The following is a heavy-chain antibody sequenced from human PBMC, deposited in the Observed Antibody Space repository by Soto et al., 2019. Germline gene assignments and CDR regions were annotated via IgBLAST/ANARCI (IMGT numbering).Heavy chain of an antibody. CDR2: IYYSGST. D-gene: IGHD4-17*01. V-gene: IGHV4-59*08. CDR3: ATHDEPYGDYFHFDY. Sequence: SETLSLTCTVSGGSISSYYWSWIRQPPGKGLEWIGYIYYSGSTNYNPSLKSRVTISVDTSKNQFSLKLSSVTAADTAVYYCATHDEPYGDYFHFDYWGQGTLVTVSS. J-gene: IGHJ4*02. CDR1: GGSISSYY.